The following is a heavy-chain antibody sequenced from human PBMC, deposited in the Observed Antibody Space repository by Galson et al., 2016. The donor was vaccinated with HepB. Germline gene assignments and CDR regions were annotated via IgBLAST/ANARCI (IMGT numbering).Heavy chain of an antibody. CDR2: MNPKSGTS. J-gene: IGHJ4*02. Sequence: SVKVSCKASGYTFTTYDINWVRQAAGQGLEWMGWMNPKSGTSVHAPKFQDRVTMTRNASISTAYMQLRSLTSDDTAVYYCARGGYGGYLFYWGQGARVTVSS. CDR3: ARGGYGGYLFY. CDR1: GYTFTTYD. V-gene: IGHV1-8*01. D-gene: IGHD6-25*01.